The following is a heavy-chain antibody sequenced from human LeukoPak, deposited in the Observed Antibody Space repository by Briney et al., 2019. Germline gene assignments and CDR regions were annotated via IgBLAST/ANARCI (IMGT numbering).Heavy chain of an antibody. CDR1: GGSISSGSYY. CDR2: IYTSGST. D-gene: IGHD6-6*01. V-gene: IGHV4-61*02. J-gene: IGHJ3*02. Sequence: SETLSLTCTVSGGSISSGSYYWSWIRQPAGKGLEWIGRIYTSGSTNYNPSLKSRVTISVDTSKNQFSLKLSSVTAADTAVYYCARVLEYSSSSRRPGDAFDIWGQGTMVTVSS. CDR3: ARVLEYSSSSRRPGDAFDI.